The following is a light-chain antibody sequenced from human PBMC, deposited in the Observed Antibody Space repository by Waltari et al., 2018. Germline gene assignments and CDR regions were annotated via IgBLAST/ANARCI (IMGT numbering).Light chain of an antibody. CDR1: QSVSNSY. V-gene: IGKV3-20*01. Sequence: IVLTQSPGTLSLSPGERATLSCRASQSVSNSYLAWYQQKLGQAPRLLIYGASSRATGIPDRFSGSGSGTDFTLTISRLEPEDFAVYYCQQYGSSPLTFGGGTKVEIK. CDR3: QQYGSSPLT. CDR2: GAS. J-gene: IGKJ4*01.